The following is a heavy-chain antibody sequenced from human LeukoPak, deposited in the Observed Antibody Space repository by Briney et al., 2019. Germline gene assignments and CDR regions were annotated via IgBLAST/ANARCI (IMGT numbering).Heavy chain of an antibody. CDR3: ARVDDYGDREGAFDI. D-gene: IGHD4-17*01. CDR1: GFTFSSYS. CDR2: ISSSSSYI. V-gene: IGHV3-21*01. Sequence: KPGGSLRPSCAASGFTFSSYSMNWVRQAPGKGLEWVSSISSSSSYIYYADSVKGRFTISRDNAKNSLYLQMNSLRAEDTAVYYCARVDDYGDREGAFDIWGQGTMVTVSS. J-gene: IGHJ3*02.